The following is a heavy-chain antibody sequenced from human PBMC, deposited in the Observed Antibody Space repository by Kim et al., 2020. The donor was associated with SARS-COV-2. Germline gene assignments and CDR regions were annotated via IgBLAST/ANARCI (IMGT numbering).Heavy chain of an antibody. CDR2: ISYDGGNK. CDR3: ATDPWALPPGVTYAYYF. CDR1: GFTFSSCA. Sequence: GGSLRLSCAASGFTFSSCAIHWVRQAPGKGLEWVSVISYDGGNKNYADSVKGRFTISRDNSKNTLYLQMNSLRAEDTALYYCATDPWALPPGVTYAYYF. J-gene: IGHJ4*01. D-gene: IGHD3-16*01. V-gene: IGHV3-30*04.